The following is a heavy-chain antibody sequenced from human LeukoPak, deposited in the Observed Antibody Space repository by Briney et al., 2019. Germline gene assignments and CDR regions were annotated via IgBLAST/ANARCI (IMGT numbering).Heavy chain of an antibody. CDR3: TTPRDRYDRV. J-gene: IGHJ4*02. Sequence: GGSLRLSCAASGFTFSTAWMIWVRQGPGKGLEWVGRIKSFNNGGTIDYSAPVKGRFTISRDDSKNTLYLQMNNLKNEDTAIYFCTTPRDRYDRVGGQGTLVTVSS. V-gene: IGHV3-15*07. CDR2: IKSFNNGGTI. CDR1: GFTFSTAW. D-gene: IGHD2-21*01.